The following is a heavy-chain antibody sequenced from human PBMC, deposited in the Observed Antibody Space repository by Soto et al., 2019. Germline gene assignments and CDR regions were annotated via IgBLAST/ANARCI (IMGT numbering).Heavy chain of an antibody. D-gene: IGHD3-22*01. CDR2: IYYSGST. V-gene: IGHV4-61*01. CDR1: GGSVSSGSYY. Sequence: PSETLSLTCTVSGGSVSSGSYYWSWIRQPPGKGLEWIGYIYYSGSTNYNPSLKSRVTISVDTSKNQFSLKLSSVTAADTAVYYCARAGSSGTRVDYWGKGTLVTVSS. CDR3: ARAGSSGTRVDY. J-gene: IGHJ4*02.